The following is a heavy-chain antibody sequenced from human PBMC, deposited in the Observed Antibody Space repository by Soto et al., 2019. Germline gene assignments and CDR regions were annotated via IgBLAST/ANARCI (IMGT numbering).Heavy chain of an antibody. CDR2: LSGSGGTT. Sequence: EVQLLESGGGLVQPGGSLRLSCAASGFTFRNYAMSWARQAPGKGLEWVSALSGSGGTTHYADSVKGRFTISRDNSKNTLYLQMNSLIVEETAVYYCAKDRSSTSSYAFDYWGQGSLVTVSS. J-gene: IGHJ4*02. V-gene: IGHV3-23*01. CDR3: AKDRSSTSSYAFDY. CDR1: GFTFRNYA. D-gene: IGHD2-2*01.